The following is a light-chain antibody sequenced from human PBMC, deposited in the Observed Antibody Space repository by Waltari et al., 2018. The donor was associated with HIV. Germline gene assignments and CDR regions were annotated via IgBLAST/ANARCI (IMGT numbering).Light chain of an antibody. CDR3: QQYYSYST. CDR2: KAS. CDR1: QTVYNW. V-gene: IGKV1-5*03. J-gene: IGKJ3*01. Sequence: DIPLTQSPSTVSASVGDRITIPCRASQTVYNWLAWYQQRPGKAPKLLIYKASTLESGVPPRFSGSGSGTEFTLTINGLQSDEFATYYCQQYYSYSTFGPGTKVDIK.